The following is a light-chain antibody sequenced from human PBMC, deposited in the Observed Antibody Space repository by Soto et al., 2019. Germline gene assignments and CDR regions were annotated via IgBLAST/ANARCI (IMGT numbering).Light chain of an antibody. CDR1: HSVSSSY. Sequence: EIVLTQSPGTLSLSPGERATLSCRASHSVSSSYLAWYQQKPGQAPRLLIYGASSRATGSPARFSGSGSGTDFTLTISRLEPEDFAVYYCQQYGSSPPYTFGQGTKLEIK. J-gene: IGKJ2*01. V-gene: IGKV3-20*01. CDR2: GAS. CDR3: QQYGSSPPYT.